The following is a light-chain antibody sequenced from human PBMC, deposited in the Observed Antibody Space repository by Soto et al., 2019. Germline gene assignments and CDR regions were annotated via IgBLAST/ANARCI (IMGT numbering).Light chain of an antibody. CDR2: RNN. Sequence: QSVLTQPASASGTPGQRVTISCSGSSSNIGSNYVYWYQQLPGTAPKLLIYRNNQRPSGVPDRFSGSKSGTSASLAISGLRSEDEADYYCAAWDDSLSGHYVFGTGTKVTV. J-gene: IGLJ1*01. CDR1: SSNIGSNY. CDR3: AAWDDSLSGHYV. V-gene: IGLV1-47*01.